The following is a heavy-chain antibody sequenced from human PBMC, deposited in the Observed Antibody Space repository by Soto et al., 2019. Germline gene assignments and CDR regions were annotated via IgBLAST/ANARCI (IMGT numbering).Heavy chain of an antibody. D-gene: IGHD5-12*01. V-gene: IGHV3-9*01. CDR2: ISWNSGSI. CDR1: GFTFHDYA. Sequence: EGQLVESGGGLVQPGRSLRLSCAASGFTFHDYAILWVRQAPGKGLEWVSGISWNSGSIPYADSVRGRFTISRDNAKNSLYLQMDSLRPEDTALYYCAKGVGGYSGYGMDVWGKGTTVTVSS. CDR3: AKGVGGYSGYGMDV. J-gene: IGHJ6*04.